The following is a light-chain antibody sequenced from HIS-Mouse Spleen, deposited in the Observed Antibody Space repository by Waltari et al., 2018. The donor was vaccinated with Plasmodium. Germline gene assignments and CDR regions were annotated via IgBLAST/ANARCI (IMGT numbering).Light chain of an antibody. CDR1: QGISSY. Sequence: AIRMTQSPSSLSASTGERVTITCRASQGISSYLAWYQQKPGKAPKLLIYAASTLQSGGPSRFSGRGSGTDFTLTISCLQSEDFATYYCQQYYSYPFTFGPGTKVDIK. J-gene: IGKJ3*01. CDR3: QQYYSYPFT. V-gene: IGKV1-8*01. CDR2: AAS.